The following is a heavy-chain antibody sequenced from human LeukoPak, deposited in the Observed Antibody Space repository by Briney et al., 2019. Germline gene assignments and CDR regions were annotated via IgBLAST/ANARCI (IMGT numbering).Heavy chain of an antibody. CDR2: IIPIFGTA. J-gene: IGHJ4*02. CDR1: GGTFSSYA. CDR3: TKPRGYGSGTYYDY. Sequence: ASVKVSCKASGGTFSSYAISWVRQAPGQGLEWMGGIIPIFGTANYAQKFQGRVTITTDESTSTAYMELSSLRSEDTAVYYCTKPRGYGSGTYYDYWGQGTLVTVSS. D-gene: IGHD3-10*01. V-gene: IGHV1-69*05.